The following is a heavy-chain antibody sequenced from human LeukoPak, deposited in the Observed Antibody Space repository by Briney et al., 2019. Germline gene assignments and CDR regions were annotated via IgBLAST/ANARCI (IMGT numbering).Heavy chain of an antibody. D-gene: IGHD5-24*01. CDR2: IKQDGSEK. V-gene: IGHV3-7*01. CDR1: GGSFSGYY. CDR3: ARGRGNGYNSYFDY. Sequence: ETLSLTCAVYGGSFSGYYWGWIRQPPGKGLEWVANIKQDGSEKYYVDSVKDRFTISRDNAKNSLYLQMNSLRAEDTAVYYCARGRGNGYNSYFDYWGQGTLVTVSS. J-gene: IGHJ4*02.